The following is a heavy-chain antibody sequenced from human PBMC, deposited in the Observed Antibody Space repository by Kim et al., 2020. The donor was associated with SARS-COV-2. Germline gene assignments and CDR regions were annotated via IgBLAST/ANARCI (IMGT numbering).Heavy chain of an antibody. CDR3: AKHRMMVDGFDV. CDR1: GGSIGRTSYY. V-gene: IGHV4-39*01. Sequence: SETLSLTCTVSGGSIGRTSYYWGWIRQPPGKGLEWIGSIHYTGDTYYNPSLKSRVTISVETSKNQFSLKLNSVTAADTAVFYCAKHRMMVDGFDVWGQGAMVTVS. J-gene: IGHJ3*01. D-gene: IGHD3-16*01. CDR2: IHYTGDT.